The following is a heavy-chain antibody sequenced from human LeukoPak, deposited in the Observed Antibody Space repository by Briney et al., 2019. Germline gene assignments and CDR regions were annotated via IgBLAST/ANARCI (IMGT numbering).Heavy chain of an antibody. CDR2: IIPIFGTA. D-gene: IGHD6-19*01. Sequence: ASVKVSCKASGYTFSSYGISWVRQAPGQGLEWMGGIIPIFGTANYAQKFQGRVTITADESTSTAYMELSSLRSEDTAVYYCARGQGSSGWYGLDYYGMDVWGQGTTVTVSS. CDR3: ARGQGSSGWYGLDYYGMDV. J-gene: IGHJ6*02. CDR1: GYTFSSYG. V-gene: IGHV1-69*13.